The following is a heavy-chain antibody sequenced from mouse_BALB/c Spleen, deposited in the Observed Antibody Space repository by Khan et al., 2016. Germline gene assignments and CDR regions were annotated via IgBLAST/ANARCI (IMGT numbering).Heavy chain of an antibody. CDR1: GFSIIAYG. Sequence: QVPLTHSLPGLVAPSQSLSITCTVSGFSIIAYGVNWVRQPPGKGLAWLGMIWGDASTDYNSALKSRLNITTDNSKSQVFLKMHSLQTYDTAKYYCARDGVGYYAMDYWGQGTSVTVSS. CDR2: IWGDAST. CDR3: ARDGVGYYAMDY. D-gene: IGHD1-1*02. J-gene: IGHJ4*01. V-gene: IGHV2-6-7*01.